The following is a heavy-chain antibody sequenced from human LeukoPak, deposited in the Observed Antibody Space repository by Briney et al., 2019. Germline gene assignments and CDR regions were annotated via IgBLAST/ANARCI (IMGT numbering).Heavy chain of an antibody. V-gene: IGHV3-23*01. CDR3: ANGFTVVDY. J-gene: IGHJ4*02. Sequence: GGSLRLSCAASGFTFSSCAMSWVRQAPGKGLEWVSAISGSGGSTYYADSVKGRFAISRDNSKNTLYLQMNSLRAEDTAVYYCANGFTVVDYWGQGTLVTVSS. CDR2: ISGSGGST. CDR1: GFTFSSCA. D-gene: IGHD6-25*01.